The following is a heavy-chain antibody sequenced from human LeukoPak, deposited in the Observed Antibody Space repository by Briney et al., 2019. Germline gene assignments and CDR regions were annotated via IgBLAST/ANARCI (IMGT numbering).Heavy chain of an antibody. CDR2: IRSKTYGGGI. CDR3: ARAPYYDFILDY. CDR1: GFTFGDHG. D-gene: IGHD3-3*01. V-gene: IGHV3-49*03. J-gene: IGHJ4*02. Sequence: PGRSLRLSCTTSGFTFGDHGLSWFRQGPGKGLEWDGFIRSKTYGGGIEYAASVKGRFTISRDDSKSIAYLQMNSLKTEDTAVYYCARAPYYDFILDYWGQGTLVTVSS.